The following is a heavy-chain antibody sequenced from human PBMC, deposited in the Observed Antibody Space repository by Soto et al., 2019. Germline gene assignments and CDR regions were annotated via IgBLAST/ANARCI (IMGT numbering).Heavy chain of an antibody. J-gene: IGHJ4*02. Sequence: QVQLVESGGDVVQPGRSLRLSCAASGFTFTSYALHWVRQAPGKGLEWVTLISYDGRNRYYSDSVKGLFTISRDNSKNTLFLEMNSLRAEDSAVYYCARELYGEFVLDHWGPGTLVTVSS. CDR3: ARELYGEFVLDH. D-gene: IGHD3-10*01. CDR2: ISYDGRNR. CDR1: GFTFTSYA. V-gene: IGHV3-30-3*01.